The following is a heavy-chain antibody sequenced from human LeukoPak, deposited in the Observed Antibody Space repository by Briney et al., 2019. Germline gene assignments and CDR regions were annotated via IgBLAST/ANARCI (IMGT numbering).Heavy chain of an antibody. CDR3: ARHGKGRRQLWSDSRDNKRGYYFDY. V-gene: IGHV4-39*01. CDR2: INHSGST. D-gene: IGHD5-18*01. CDR1: GGSISSSSYY. J-gene: IGHJ4*02. Sequence: SETLSLTCTVSGGSISSSSYYWGWIRQPPGKGLEWIGEINHSGSTNYNPSLKSRVTISVDTSKNQFSLKLSSVTAADTAVYYCARHGKGRRQLWSDSRDNKRGYYFDYWGQGTLVTVSS.